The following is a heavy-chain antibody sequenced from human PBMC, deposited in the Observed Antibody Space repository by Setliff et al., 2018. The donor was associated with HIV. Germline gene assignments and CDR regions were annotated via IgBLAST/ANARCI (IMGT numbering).Heavy chain of an antibody. Sequence: SETLSLTCTVSGGSISSYYWSWIRQPPGKGLEWIGYIYTSGSTNYNPSLKSRVTISVDTSKNQFSLKLSSVTAADTAVYYCARFLGSSPYYYYYMDVWGKGTTVTVSS. CDR3: ARFLGSSPYYYYYMDV. D-gene: IGHD6-6*01. CDR1: GGSISSYY. CDR2: IYTSGST. V-gene: IGHV4-4*09. J-gene: IGHJ6*03.